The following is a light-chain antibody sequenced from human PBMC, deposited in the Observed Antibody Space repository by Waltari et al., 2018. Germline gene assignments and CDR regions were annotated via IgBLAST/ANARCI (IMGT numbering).Light chain of an antibody. CDR3: QQYDKPPIA. CDR2: DAS. Sequence: DVQMTQPPSSLSVSVGDRVTITCQASQDITNYLNWYQQKPGKAPKLLIYDASNLETGVPSRFSGTGSGTHFTFIISGLQSEDVATYYCQQYDKPPIAFGQGTRLDIK. CDR1: QDITNY. J-gene: IGKJ5*01. V-gene: IGKV1-33*01.